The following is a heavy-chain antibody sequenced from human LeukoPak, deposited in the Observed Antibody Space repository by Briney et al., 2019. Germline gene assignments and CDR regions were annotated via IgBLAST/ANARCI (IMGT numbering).Heavy chain of an antibody. CDR1: GFTFSSYG. V-gene: IGHV3-30*02. D-gene: IGHD3/OR15-3a*01. J-gene: IGHJ5*02. CDR2: IRYDGSNK. Sequence: HPGGSLRLSCGASGFTFSSYGMHWVRQAPGKGLEWVAFIRYDGSNKYYADSVKGRFTISRDNSKNTLYLQMDSLRVEDTAVYYCARDARHYDLLTGYQRGVFDPWGQGTLVIVSP. CDR3: ARDARHYDLLTGYQRGVFDP.